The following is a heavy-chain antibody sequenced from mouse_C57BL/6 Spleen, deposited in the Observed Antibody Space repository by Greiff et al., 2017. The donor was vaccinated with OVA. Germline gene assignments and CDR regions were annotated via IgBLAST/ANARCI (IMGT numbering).Heavy chain of an antibody. CDR3: ARSDYYGSSYYFDY. V-gene: IGHV1-50*01. J-gene: IGHJ2*01. D-gene: IGHD1-1*01. Sequence: QVQLQQPGAELVKPGASVKLSCKASGYTFTSYWMQWVKQRPGQGLEWIGEIDPSDSYTNYNQKFKGKATLTVDTSSSTAYMQLSRLTSEDSAVYYCARSDYYGSSYYFDYWGKGTTLTVSS. CDR2: IDPSDSYT. CDR1: GYTFTSYW.